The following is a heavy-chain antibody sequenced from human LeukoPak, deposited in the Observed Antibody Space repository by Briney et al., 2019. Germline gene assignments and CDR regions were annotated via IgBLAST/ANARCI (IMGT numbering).Heavy chain of an antibody. CDR3: ARDLNSSEAFDY. CDR1: GFIFNKYW. V-gene: IGHV3-7*01. J-gene: IGHJ4*02. D-gene: IGHD6-25*01. Sequence: GGSLRLSCTASGFIFNKYWMSWVRQAPGKGLEWVATVREDGAEKYYVDSVKGRFTISRDNAENSLYLQMNSLRAEDTAVYYCARDLNSSEAFDYWGQGTLVTVSS. CDR2: VREDGAEK.